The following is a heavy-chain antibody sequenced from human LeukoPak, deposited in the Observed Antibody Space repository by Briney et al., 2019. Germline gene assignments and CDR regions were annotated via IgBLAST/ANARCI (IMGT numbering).Heavy chain of an antibody. CDR3: APVIPAAGHNWFDP. Sequence: SGPTLVKPTQTLTLTCTFSGFSLNTSGVSVGWIRQPPGKALEWLALIYWDDDKRYSPSLKSRLTITKDTSKNQVVLTVTNMDPVDTATYYCAPVIPAAGHNWFDPWGQGTLVTVSS. V-gene: IGHV2-5*02. CDR1: GFSLNTSGVS. D-gene: IGHD6-13*01. J-gene: IGHJ5*02. CDR2: IYWDDDK.